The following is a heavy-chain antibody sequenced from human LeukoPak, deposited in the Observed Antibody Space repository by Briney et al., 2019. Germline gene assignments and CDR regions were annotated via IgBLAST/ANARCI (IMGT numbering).Heavy chain of an antibody. CDR1: GFTFSRYE. CDR2: IISSGSTI. Sequence: GGSLIPSCAASGFTFSRYEMNWVRQAPGKGLEWVSSIISSGSTIYYADPVKGRFTISRDNAKNSLYLQMNSLRAEDTAVYYCARDASPSPVAGTNYFDYWGQGTLVTVSS. CDR3: ARDASPSPVAGTNYFDY. V-gene: IGHV3-48*03. D-gene: IGHD6-19*01. J-gene: IGHJ4*02.